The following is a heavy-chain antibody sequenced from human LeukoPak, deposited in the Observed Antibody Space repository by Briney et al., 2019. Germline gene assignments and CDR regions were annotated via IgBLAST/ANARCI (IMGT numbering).Heavy chain of an antibody. V-gene: IGHV3-11*03. CDR1: GFTFSDYY. CDR3: ARGGTTMTEDFDY. J-gene: IGHJ4*02. CDR2: ISGSGLYT. D-gene: IGHD4-17*01. Sequence: GGSLRLSCAASGFTFSDYYMSWIRQAPGKGLEWVSCISGSGLYTNYADSVKGRFTISRDNAKNSLYLQMNSLRVEDTAVYSCARGGTTMTEDFDYWGRGTLVTVSS.